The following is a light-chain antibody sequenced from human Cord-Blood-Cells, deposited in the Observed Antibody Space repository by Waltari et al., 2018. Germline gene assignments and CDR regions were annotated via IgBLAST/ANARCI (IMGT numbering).Light chain of an antibody. CDR3: QQSNSTLT. Sequence: DIQMTQSPSSLSASVGDRVTITCRASQSISSYLNWYQQKPGKAPKLLIYAASSLQSGVPSRVSGSGSGTDFTLTISSLQPEDFATYYCQQSNSTLTFGQGTKVEIK. J-gene: IGKJ1*01. CDR1: QSISSY. V-gene: IGKV1-39*01. CDR2: AAS.